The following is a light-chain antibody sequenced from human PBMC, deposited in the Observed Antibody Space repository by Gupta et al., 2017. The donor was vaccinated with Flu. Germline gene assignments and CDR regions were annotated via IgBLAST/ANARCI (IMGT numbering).Light chain of an antibody. CDR2: DAS. J-gene: IGKJ1*01. CDR1: QYIGSH. Sequence: VLTQSPDILSLSPGERATLSCRASQYIGSHLAWYHQRPGQAPRLLIYDASNRATGISDRFSGSGSGTVFTLTISSREPEDFGKYYCQQHSNRPPRAFGPGTKVEI. CDR3: QQHSNRPPRA. V-gene: IGKV3-11*01.